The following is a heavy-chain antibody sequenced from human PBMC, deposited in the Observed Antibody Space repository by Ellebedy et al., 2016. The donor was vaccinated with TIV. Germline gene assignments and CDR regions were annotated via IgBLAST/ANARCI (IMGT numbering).Heavy chain of an antibody. D-gene: IGHD6-19*01. J-gene: IGHJ4*02. CDR3: ARVAGGVFGY. CDR2: LSDSGGST. CDR1: GFTFRSYA. V-gene: IGHV3-23*01. Sequence: PGGSLRLSCVASGFTFRSYAMSWVRQAPGKGPDWVASLSDSGGSTYYADSVKGRITISRDNSKNTLYLQMNSLRGKDTAVYYCARVAGGVFGYWGQGTLVTVSS.